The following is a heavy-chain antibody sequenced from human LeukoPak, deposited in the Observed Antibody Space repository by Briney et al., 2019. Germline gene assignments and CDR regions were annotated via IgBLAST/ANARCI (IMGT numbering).Heavy chain of an antibody. CDR1: GYTFTGYY. V-gene: IGHV1-2*02. CDR2: INPNSGGT. CDR3: ARSWNPAEFDY. J-gene: IGHJ4*02. Sequence: ASVKVSCKASGYTFTGYYMHWVRQAPGQGLEWMGWINPNSGGTNYAQKFQGRVTMTRDTSISTAYMEVSRLGSDDTAVYYCARSWNPAEFDYWGQGTLVTVSS. D-gene: IGHD1-1*01.